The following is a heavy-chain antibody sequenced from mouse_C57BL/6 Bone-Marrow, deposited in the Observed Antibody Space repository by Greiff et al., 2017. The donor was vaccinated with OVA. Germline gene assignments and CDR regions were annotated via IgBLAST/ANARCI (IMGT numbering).Heavy chain of an antibody. CDR2: IYPGSGST. D-gene: IGHD1-1*01. Sequence: QVQLQQPGAELVKPGASVKMSCKASGYTFTSYWITWVKQRPGQGLEWIGDIYPGSGSTNYNEKFKSQATLTVDTSSSTSYMQLSSLTSEDSAVYYCARAEAVVEAMDYWGQGTSVTVSS. CDR3: ARAEAVVEAMDY. CDR1: GYTFTSYW. V-gene: IGHV1-55*01. J-gene: IGHJ4*01.